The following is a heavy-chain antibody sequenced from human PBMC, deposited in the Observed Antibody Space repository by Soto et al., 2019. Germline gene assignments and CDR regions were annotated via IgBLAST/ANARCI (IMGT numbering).Heavy chain of an antibody. V-gene: IGHV1-8*02. Sequence: GASVKVSCEASGYRITSCDINCVRQANRQGLEWMGWMNPNSGNTGCAQKFQGRVTMTRNTSISTAYMELSSLRSEDTAVYYCARVPGQWLVQRFSYYYYGMDVWGQGTTVTVSS. J-gene: IGHJ6*02. CDR3: ARVPGQWLVQRFSYYYYGMDV. CDR1: GYRITSCD. CDR2: MNPNSGNT. D-gene: IGHD6-19*01.